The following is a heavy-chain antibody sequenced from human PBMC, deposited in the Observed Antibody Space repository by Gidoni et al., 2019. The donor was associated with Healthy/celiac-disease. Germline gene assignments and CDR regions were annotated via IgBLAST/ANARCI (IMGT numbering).Heavy chain of an antibody. CDR1: GFSFSPYA. CDR3: AKDPSSDYIWGSYRDFDY. CDR2: ISGSGGST. J-gene: IGHJ4*02. Sequence: EVQLLESGGGLVQPGGSLRLSCAASGFSFSPYAMSWVRQAPGKGLEWVSAISGSGGSTYYADSVKGRFTISRDNSKNTLYLQMNSLRAEDTAVYYCAKDPSSDYIWGSYRDFDYWGQGTLVTVSS. V-gene: IGHV3-23*01. D-gene: IGHD3-16*02.